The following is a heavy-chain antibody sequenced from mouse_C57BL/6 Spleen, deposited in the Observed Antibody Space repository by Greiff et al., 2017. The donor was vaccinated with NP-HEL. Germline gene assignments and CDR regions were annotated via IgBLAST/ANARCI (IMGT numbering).Heavy chain of an antibody. V-gene: IGHV1-59*01. D-gene: IGHD2-5*01. Sequence: QVQLQQPGAELVRPGTSVKLSCKASGYTFTSYWMHWVKQRPGQGLEWIGVIDPSDSYTNYNQKFKGKATLTVDTSSSTAYMQLSSLTSEDSAVYYCARYYSNLGRYFDVWGTGTTVTVSS. CDR3: ARYYSNLGRYFDV. CDR1: GYTFTSYW. J-gene: IGHJ1*03. CDR2: IDPSDSYT.